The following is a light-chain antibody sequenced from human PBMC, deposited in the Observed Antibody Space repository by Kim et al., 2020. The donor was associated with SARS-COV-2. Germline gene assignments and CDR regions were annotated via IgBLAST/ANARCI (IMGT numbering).Light chain of an antibody. CDR3: QQYDTFPWT. CDR2: DAS. J-gene: IGKJ1*01. Sequence: DIQMTQSPSSLSASVGDRVTITCRASQDINIYVAWSQQKPGKAPKSLIYDASNLETGVPSKFSGSGSGTDFTLTISSLQPEDFATYYCQQYDTFPWTFGQGTKVDIK. CDR1: QDINIY. V-gene: IGKV1-16*02.